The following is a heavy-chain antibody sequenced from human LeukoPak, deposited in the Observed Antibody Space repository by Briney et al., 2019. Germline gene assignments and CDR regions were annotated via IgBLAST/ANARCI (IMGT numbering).Heavy chain of an antibody. Sequence: GGPLRLSCAASGFTVSSNYMSWVRQAPGKGLEWVSVIYSGGSTYYADSVKGRFTISRDNSKNTLYLQMNSLRAEDTAVYYCARGGATYYFDYWGQGTLVTVSS. CDR1: GFTVSSNY. CDR2: IYSGGST. CDR3: ARGGATYYFDY. J-gene: IGHJ4*02. D-gene: IGHD3-16*01. V-gene: IGHV3-53*01.